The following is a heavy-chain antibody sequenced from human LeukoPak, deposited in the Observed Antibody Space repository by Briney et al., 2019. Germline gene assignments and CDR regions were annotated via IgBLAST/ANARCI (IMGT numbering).Heavy chain of an antibody. V-gene: IGHV3-74*01. J-gene: IGHJ4*02. Sequence: GGSLRLSCAASGFTFSSYWMHWVRQAPGKGLVWVSRINSDGSSTSYADSVKGRFTISRDNAKNTLYLQMNSLGAEDTAVYYCARGDGRDGYNFAYWGQGTLVTVSS. CDR2: INSDGSST. CDR3: ARGDGRDGYNFAY. CDR1: GFTFSSYW. D-gene: IGHD5-24*01.